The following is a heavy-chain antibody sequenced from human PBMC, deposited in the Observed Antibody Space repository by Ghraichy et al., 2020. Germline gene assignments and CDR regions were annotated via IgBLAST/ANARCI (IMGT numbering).Heavy chain of an antibody. CDR2: ISISSTTI. V-gene: IGHV3-48*02. CDR3: ARVAWSGIAAAGDY. J-gene: IGHJ4*02. D-gene: IGHD6-13*01. Sequence: GGSLRLSCAASGFTFSSYSMNWVRQAPGKGLEWVSYISISSTTIYYADSVKGRFTISRDNAKNLLFLQMNSLRDEDTAVYYCARVAWSGIAAAGDYWGQGTLVTVSS. CDR1: GFTFSSYS.